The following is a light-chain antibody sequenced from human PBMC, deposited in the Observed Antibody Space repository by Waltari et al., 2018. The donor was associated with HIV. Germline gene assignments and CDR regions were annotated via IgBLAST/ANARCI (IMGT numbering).Light chain of an antibody. J-gene: IGLJ2*01. CDR1: SSYIGRHS. CDR2: TNN. Sequence: QSVLTQPPSASGTPGQRVTISCSGSSSYIGRHSVYWYQQLPGTAPKLLIYTNNQRPSGVPDRCSGSKSGTSASLASSGLRSEDEADYYCAAWDASLSVVFGGGTKLTVL. CDR3: AAWDASLSVV. V-gene: IGLV1-47*01.